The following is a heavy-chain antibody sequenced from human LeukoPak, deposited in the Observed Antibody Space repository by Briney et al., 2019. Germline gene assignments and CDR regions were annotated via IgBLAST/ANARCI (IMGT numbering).Heavy chain of an antibody. D-gene: IGHD6-13*01. J-gene: IGHJ4*02. CDR1: GGAISSGSYY. Sequence: TLSLTCTVSGGAISSGSYYWSWIRQSAGKGLEWIGRIYTSGTTNSNPSLKSRVTISVDTSKNQFSLKLRSVAAADTAVYYCARVTGYRIEDYFDYWGQGTLVTVSS. V-gene: IGHV4-61*02. CDR2: IYTSGTT. CDR3: ARVTGYRIEDYFDY.